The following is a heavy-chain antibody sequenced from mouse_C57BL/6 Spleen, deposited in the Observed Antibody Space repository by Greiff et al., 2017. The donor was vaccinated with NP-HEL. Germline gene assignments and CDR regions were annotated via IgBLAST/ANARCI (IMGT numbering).Heavy chain of an antibody. V-gene: IGHV1-76*01. CDR3: ARNLPRGYFDY. CDR2: IYPGSGNT. Sequence: QVQLKQSGAELVRPGASVKLSCKASGYTFTDYYINWVKQRPGQGLEWIARIYPGSGNTYYNEKFKGKATLTAEKSSSTAYMQLSSLTSEDSAVDFCARNLPRGYFDYWGQGTTLTVSS. J-gene: IGHJ2*01. CDR1: GYTFTDYY.